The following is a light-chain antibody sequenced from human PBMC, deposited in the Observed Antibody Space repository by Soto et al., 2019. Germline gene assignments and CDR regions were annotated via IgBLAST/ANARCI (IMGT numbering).Light chain of an antibody. V-gene: IGLV2-23*03. J-gene: IGLJ1*01. CDR1: SSDVGSYNL. CDR3: CSYARLSTFV. CDR2: EGS. Sequence: QCALTQPASVSGSPGQSITISCTGTSSDVGSYNLVSWYQRHPGKAPKLMIYEGSKRPSGVSNRFSGSKSGNTASLTISGLQAEDEADYYCCSYARLSTFVFGTGTKVTVL.